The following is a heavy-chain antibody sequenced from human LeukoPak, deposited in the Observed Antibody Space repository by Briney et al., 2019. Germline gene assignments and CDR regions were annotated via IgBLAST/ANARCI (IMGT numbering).Heavy chain of an antibody. V-gene: IGHV3-7*01. CDR3: AREQRARLGYSYGYYIDY. CDR2: IKQDGSEK. Sequence: GGSLRLSCEASGFSFNNAWMTWVRQAPGKGLEWVANIKQDGSEKYYVDSVKGRFTISRDNAKNSLYLQMNSLRAEDTAVYYCAREQRARLGYSYGYYIDYWGQGTLVTVSS. J-gene: IGHJ4*02. D-gene: IGHD5-18*01. CDR1: GFSFNNAW.